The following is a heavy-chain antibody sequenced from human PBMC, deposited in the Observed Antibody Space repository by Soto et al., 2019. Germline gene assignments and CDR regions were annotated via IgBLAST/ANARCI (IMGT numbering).Heavy chain of an antibody. Sequence: EVQLLESGGGLVHPGGSLRLSCAASGFSFSSNAMSWVRQAPGKGLEWVSAISGSGYSTFYADSVKGRFTISRDNSKNTLYLQMNSLRVEDTAVYYCAKGGEGTTWLPFDYWGQGILVTVSS. J-gene: IGHJ4*02. CDR2: ISGSGYST. CDR3: AKGGEGTTWLPFDY. D-gene: IGHD1-7*01. CDR1: GFSFSSNA. V-gene: IGHV3-23*01.